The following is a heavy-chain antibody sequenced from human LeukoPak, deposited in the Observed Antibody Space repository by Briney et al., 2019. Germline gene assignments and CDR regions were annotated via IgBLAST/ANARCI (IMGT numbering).Heavy chain of an antibody. CDR3: SRAGSYRFDY. V-gene: IGHV3-74*01. CDR1: GFTFSTSW. J-gene: IGHJ4*02. CDR2: MNSDGRTI. Sequence: GGSLRLSCAASGFTFSTSWMHWVRQGPGKGPVWVSRMNSDGRTIDYADSVKGRFIISRDNAKNTLYLQMNSLRAEDTAVYYCSRAGSYRFDYWGQGTLVTVSS. D-gene: IGHD3-16*02.